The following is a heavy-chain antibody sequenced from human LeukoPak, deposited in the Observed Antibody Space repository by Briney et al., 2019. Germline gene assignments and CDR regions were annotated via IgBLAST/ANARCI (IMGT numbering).Heavy chain of an antibody. Sequence: SETLSLTCTVSGGSISNSGYYWGWIRQPPGKGLEWIGSVYYSGNTNYNPSLKNRVTISVDTSKNQFSLKLSSVTAADTAVYYCARETSGYDYGYWGQGTLVTVSS. V-gene: IGHV4-39*07. CDR1: GGSISNSGYY. D-gene: IGHD5-12*01. CDR3: ARETSGYDYGY. CDR2: VYYSGNT. J-gene: IGHJ4*02.